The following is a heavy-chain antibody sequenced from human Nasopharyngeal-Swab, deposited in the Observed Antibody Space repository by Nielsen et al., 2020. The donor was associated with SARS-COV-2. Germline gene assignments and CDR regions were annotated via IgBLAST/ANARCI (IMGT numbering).Heavy chain of an antibody. J-gene: IGHJ4*02. D-gene: IGHD3-22*01. V-gene: IGHV3-7*01. Sequence: GGSLRLSCAASGFTFSSYWMSWVRQAPGKGLEWVANIKQDGSEKYYVDSVKGRFTISRDNAKNSLYLQMNSLRAEDTAVYYCARSLYYYYDSSGYSLWDQGTLVTVSS. CDR3: ARSLYYYYDSSGYSL. CDR2: IKQDGSEK. CDR1: GFTFSSYW.